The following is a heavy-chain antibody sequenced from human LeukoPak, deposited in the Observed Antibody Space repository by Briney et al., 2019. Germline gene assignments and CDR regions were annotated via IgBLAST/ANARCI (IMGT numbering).Heavy chain of an antibody. Sequence: PSETLSLTCTVSGGSISSYYWSWIRQPPGKGLEWTGYIYYSGSTNYNPSLKSRVTISVDTSKNQFSLKLSSVTAADTAVYYCASAMSGYDSPLDYWGQGTLVTVSS. CDR2: IYYSGST. D-gene: IGHD5-12*01. CDR3: ASAMSGYDSPLDY. CDR1: GGSISSYY. V-gene: IGHV4-59*12. J-gene: IGHJ4*02.